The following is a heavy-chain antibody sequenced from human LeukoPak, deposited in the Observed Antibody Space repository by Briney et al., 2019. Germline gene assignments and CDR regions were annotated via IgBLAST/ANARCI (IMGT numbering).Heavy chain of an antibody. CDR2: ISGSGDNT. Sequence: GGSLRLSCAASGFTFTNHAMSWVRQAPGKGLEWVSAISGSGDNTYYADSVKGRFTISRDNSKNTLYLQMSSLRVEDTAVYYCAKCYDFSGSEWFDPWGQGTLVTVSS. J-gene: IGHJ5*02. CDR3: AKCYDFSGSEWFDP. D-gene: IGHD3-3*01. CDR1: GFTFTNHA. V-gene: IGHV3-23*01.